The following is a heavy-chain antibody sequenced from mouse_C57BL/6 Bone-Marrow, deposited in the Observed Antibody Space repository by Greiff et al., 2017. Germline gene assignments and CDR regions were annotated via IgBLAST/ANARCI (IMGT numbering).Heavy chain of an antibody. CDR3: AIGRWWGYFDV. V-gene: IGHV1-55*01. J-gene: IGHJ1*03. CDR2: IYPGSGST. CDR1: GYTFTSYW. D-gene: IGHD1-1*02. Sequence: MESCKASGYTFTSYWITWVKQRPGQGLEWIGDIYPGSGSTNYNEKFKSKATLTVDTSSSTAYMQLSSLTSEDSAVYYCAIGRWWGYFDVWGTGTTVTVSS.